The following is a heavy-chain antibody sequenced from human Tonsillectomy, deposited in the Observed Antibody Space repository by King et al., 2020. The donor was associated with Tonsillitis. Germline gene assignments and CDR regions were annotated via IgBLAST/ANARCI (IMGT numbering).Heavy chain of an antibody. V-gene: IGHV1-69*01. CDR3: AVRGIINYGMDV. J-gene: IGHJ6*02. D-gene: IGHD2-15*01. Sequence: QLVQSGAEVKKPGSSLKVSCKASGGTFNNHGISWVRQAPGQGPEWMGGIIPIFGATNYAQKFQGRVKITPDASTRTAYMELGSLRSDDTAVYYCAVRGIINYGMDVWGQGTTVIVSS. CDR2: IIPIFGAT. CDR1: GGTFNNHG.